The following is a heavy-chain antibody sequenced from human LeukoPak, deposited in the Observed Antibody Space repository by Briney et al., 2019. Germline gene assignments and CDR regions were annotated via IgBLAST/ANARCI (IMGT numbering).Heavy chain of an antibody. V-gene: IGHV5-51*01. Sequence: TGESLKISCKGSGYRFTSSWIGWVRQMPGKGLEWMGIIYPGDSDTRYSPSFQGQVTISADKSISTAYLQWSSLKASDTAMYYCARRGEMATIPLDYWGQGTLVTVSS. D-gene: IGHD5-24*01. CDR2: IYPGDSDT. CDR3: ARRGEMATIPLDY. CDR1: GYRFTSSW. J-gene: IGHJ4*02.